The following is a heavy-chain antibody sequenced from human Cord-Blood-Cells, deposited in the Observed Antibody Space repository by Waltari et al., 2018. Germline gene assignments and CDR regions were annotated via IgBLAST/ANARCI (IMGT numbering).Heavy chain of an antibody. CDR3: AWVRGAIAPYYYYYYMDV. D-gene: IGHD3-10*01. Sequence: QLQLQESGPGLVKPSETLSLTCTVSGGSISSRSYYWGWIRQPPGKGLEWIGSIYYSGSTYYNPSLKSRVTISVDTSKNQFSLKLSSVTAADTAVYYCAWVRGAIAPYYYYYYMDVWGKGTTVTVSS. CDR2: IYYSGST. V-gene: IGHV4-39*07. J-gene: IGHJ6*03. CDR1: GGSISSRSYY.